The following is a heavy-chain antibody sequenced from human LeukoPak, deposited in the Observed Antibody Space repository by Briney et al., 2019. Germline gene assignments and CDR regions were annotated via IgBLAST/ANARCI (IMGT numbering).Heavy chain of an antibody. CDR1: GFTFSSYA. CDR3: AKAGSYWDFDY. Sequence: PGGSLRLSCAASGFTFSSYAMSWVRQAPGKGLEWVSGISGSGGSTYYADSVKGRFTISRDNSKNTLYLQMNSLRAEDTALYYRAKAGSYWDFDYWGQGTLVTVSS. V-gene: IGHV3-23*01. J-gene: IGHJ4*02. CDR2: ISGSGGST. D-gene: IGHD1-26*01.